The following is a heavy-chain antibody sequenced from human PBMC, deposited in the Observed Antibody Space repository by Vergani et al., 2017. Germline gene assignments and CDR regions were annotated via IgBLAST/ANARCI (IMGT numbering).Heavy chain of an antibody. J-gene: IGHJ4*02. CDR3: ARLPRGLRGMSLEY. Sequence: EVQLVQSGAEVKKPGESVKISCETSGYTFTNYWVAWVRQRPGKGLEWMGLIFPGDADTRYSPSFEGQVTISADTSTFTAYVQSPSLNASDTAVYFCARLPRGLRGMSLEYWGQGTLVTVSS. CDR1: GYTFTNYW. V-gene: IGHV5-51*01. D-gene: IGHD3-10*01. CDR2: IFPGDADT.